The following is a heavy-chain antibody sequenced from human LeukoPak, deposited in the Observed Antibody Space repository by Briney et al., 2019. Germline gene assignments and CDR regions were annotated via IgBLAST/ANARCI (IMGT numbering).Heavy chain of an antibody. V-gene: IGHV4-34*01. J-gene: IGHJ4*02. Sequence: PSETLSLTCTVSVGSISSYYWSWIRQPPGKGLEWIEEINHSGSTNYNPSLKSRVTISVDTSKNQFSLKLSSVTAADTAVYYCATLGYSSGTDYWGLGTRVTVSS. CDR2: INHSGST. CDR3: ATLGYSSGTDY. D-gene: IGHD5-18*01. CDR1: VGSISSYY.